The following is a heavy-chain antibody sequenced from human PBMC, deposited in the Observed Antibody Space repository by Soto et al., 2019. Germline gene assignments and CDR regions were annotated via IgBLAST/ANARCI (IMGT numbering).Heavy chain of an antibody. D-gene: IGHD3-10*01. V-gene: IGHV3-72*01. CDR3: ARSITMVRGVTPYYYYYMDV. J-gene: IGHJ6*03. CDR1: GFTFSDHY. CDR2: TRNKANSYTT. Sequence: ESGGGLVQPGGSLRLSCAASGFTFSDHYMDWVRQAPGKGLEWVGRTRNKANSYTTEYAASVKGRFTISRDDSKNSLYLQMNSLKTEDTAVYYCARSITMVRGVTPYYYYYMDVWGKGTTVTVSS.